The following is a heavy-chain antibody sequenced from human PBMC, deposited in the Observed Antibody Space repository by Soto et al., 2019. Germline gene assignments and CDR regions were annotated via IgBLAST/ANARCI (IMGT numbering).Heavy chain of an antibody. V-gene: IGHV4-31*03. J-gene: IGHJ4*02. Sequence: SSETLSLTCTVSGGSISSGGYYWSWIRQHPGKGLEWIGYIYYSGSTYYNPSLKSRVTISVDTSKNQFSPKLSSVTAADTAVYYCARDKGERSGYFDYWGQGTLVTVSS. CDR2: IYYSGST. CDR1: GGSISSGGYY. CDR3: ARDKGERSGYFDY. D-gene: IGHD3-3*01.